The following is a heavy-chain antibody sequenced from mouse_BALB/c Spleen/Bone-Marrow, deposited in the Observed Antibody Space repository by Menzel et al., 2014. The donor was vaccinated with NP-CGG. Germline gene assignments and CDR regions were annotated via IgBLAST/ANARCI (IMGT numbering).Heavy chain of an antibody. Sequence: EVQLQQSGAEFVKPGASVKLSCTASGFNIKDTYMHWVKRRPEQGLEWIGRIDPANDNTKYDPRFQGKATITADTSSNIAYLQLSSLTSEDTAVYYCARADGYYAWFAYWGQGTLVTVSA. D-gene: IGHD2-3*01. J-gene: IGHJ3*01. V-gene: IGHV14-3*02. CDR1: GFNIKDTY. CDR3: ARADGYYAWFAY. CDR2: IDPANDNT.